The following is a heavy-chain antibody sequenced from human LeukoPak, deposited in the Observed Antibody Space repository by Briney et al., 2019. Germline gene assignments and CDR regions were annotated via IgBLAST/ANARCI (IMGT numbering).Heavy chain of an antibody. CDR1: GYTFTGYY. CDR2: INPNSGGT. Sequence: GASVKVSCKASGYTFTGYYMHWVRQAPGQGLEWIGWINPNSGGTNYAQKFQGRVTMTRDTSISTAYMELSRLRSDDTAVYYCARDYGYYDSSGLFDYWGQGTLVTVSS. J-gene: IGHJ4*02. D-gene: IGHD3-22*01. V-gene: IGHV1-2*02. CDR3: ARDYGYYDSSGLFDY.